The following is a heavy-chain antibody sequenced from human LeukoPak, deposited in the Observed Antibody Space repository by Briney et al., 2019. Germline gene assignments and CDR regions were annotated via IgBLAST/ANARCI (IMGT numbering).Heavy chain of an antibody. Sequence: GGSLRLSCAASGFTFSSYAMSWVRQAPGKGLEWVSAISGSGGSTYYADSAKGRFTLSRDYSKNTLYLQMNILRAGDTAVYYCAKDSGDNVVVVAATKANHFDYWGQGTLVTVSS. CDR3: AKDSGDNVVVVAATKANHFDY. D-gene: IGHD2-15*01. J-gene: IGHJ4*02. V-gene: IGHV3-23*01. CDR2: ISGSGGST. CDR1: GFTFSSYA.